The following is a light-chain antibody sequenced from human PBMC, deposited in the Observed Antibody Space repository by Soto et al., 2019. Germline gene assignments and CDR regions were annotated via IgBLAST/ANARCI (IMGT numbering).Light chain of an antibody. Sequence: QFALTQPRSGSGSPGQSVTISCTGTSRDVGAYNFVSWYQQHPGKAPKLMIYDVSKRPSGVPDRFSGSKSGNTASLTISGLQAEDEADYYCCSYAGSYTWVFGTGTKLTVL. V-gene: IGLV2-11*01. CDR2: DVS. J-gene: IGLJ1*01. CDR3: CSYAGSYTWV. CDR1: SRDVGAYNF.